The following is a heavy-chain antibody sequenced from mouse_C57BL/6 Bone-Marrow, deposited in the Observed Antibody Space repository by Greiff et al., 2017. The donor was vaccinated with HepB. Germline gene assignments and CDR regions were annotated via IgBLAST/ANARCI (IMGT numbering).Heavy chain of an antibody. CDR2: IYPRSGNT. J-gene: IGHJ2*01. Sequence: VQLVESGAELARPGASVKLSCKASGYTFTSYGISWVKQRTGQGLEWIGEIYPRSGNTYYNEKFKGKATLTADKSSSTAYMELRSLTSEDSAVYFCATTVVATDWGQGTTLTVSS. D-gene: IGHD1-1*01. CDR1: GYTFTSYG. CDR3: ATTVVATD. V-gene: IGHV1-81*01.